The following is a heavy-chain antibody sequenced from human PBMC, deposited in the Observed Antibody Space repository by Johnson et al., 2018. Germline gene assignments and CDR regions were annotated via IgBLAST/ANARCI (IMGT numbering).Heavy chain of an antibody. J-gene: IGHJ6*02. CDR2: ISWNSGSI. V-gene: IGHV3-9*01. Sequence: MHWVRQAPGKGLEWVSGISWNSGSIGYADSVKGRFTISRDNAKNSLYLQINSLRAEDTALYYCAKDAPMDVWGQGTTVTVS. CDR3: AKDAPMDV.